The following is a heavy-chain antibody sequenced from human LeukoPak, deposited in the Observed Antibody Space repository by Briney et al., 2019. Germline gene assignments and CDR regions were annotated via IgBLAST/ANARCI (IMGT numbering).Heavy chain of an antibody. CDR3: VRDHDYSYWYGGD. CDR2: IKQDGSEK. V-gene: IGHV3-7*04. Sequence: GGSLRLSCAASGFTFSSYWMTWARQAPGKGLEWVANIKQDGSEKYYVDSVKGRFTISRDNAKNSLYLQMSSLRAEDTAVYYGVRDHDYSYWYGGDWGQGTLVTVSS. D-gene: IGHD4-11*01. J-gene: IGHJ4*02. CDR1: GFTFSSYW.